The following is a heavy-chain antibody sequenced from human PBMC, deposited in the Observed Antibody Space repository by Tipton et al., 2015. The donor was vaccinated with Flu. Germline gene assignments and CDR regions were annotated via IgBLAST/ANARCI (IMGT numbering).Heavy chain of an antibody. CDR3: AKVIPEFVAGLDS. Sequence: SLRLSCAASGFTFSRYAMSWVRQAPGKGLEWVSSISGGGGVRYFAASVKGRFTISRDFSKNTLYMQMNSLRVEDTAVYYCAKVIPEFVAGLDSWGQGTLVTVSS. J-gene: IGHJ4*02. CDR1: GFTFSRYA. V-gene: IGHV3-23*01. CDR2: ISGGGGVR. D-gene: IGHD6-19*01.